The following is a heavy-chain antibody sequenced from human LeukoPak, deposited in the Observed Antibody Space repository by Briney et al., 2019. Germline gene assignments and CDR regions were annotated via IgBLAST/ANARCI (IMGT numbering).Heavy chain of an antibody. Sequence: GGSLRLSCAASGFTFSSYGMHWVRQAPGKGLEWVAVIWYDGSNKYYADSVKGRFTISRDNSKNTLYLQMNSLRAEDTAVYYCARDKDYGGENWFDPWGQGTLVAVSS. CDR1: GFTFSSYG. CDR2: IWYDGSNK. V-gene: IGHV3-33*01. J-gene: IGHJ5*02. D-gene: IGHD4-23*01. CDR3: ARDKDYGGENWFDP.